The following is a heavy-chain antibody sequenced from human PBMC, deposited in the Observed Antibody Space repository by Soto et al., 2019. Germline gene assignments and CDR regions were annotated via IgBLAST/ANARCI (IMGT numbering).Heavy chain of an antibody. Sequence: GGSLRLSCAASGFTFSSYGMHWVRQAPGKGLEWVAVIWYDGSNKYYADSVKGRFTISRDNSKNTLYLQMNSLRAEDTAVYYCARDQYQLLPYYYYYGMDVWGQGTTVTVSS. V-gene: IGHV3-33*01. D-gene: IGHD2-2*01. J-gene: IGHJ6*02. CDR2: IWYDGSNK. CDR3: ARDQYQLLPYYYYYGMDV. CDR1: GFTFSSYG.